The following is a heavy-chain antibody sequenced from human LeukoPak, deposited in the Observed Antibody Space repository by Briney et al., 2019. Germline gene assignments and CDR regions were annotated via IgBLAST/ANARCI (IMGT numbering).Heavy chain of an antibody. D-gene: IGHD3-10*01. CDR2: ISGSGGRT. J-gene: IGHJ4*02. CDR1: GFTFSSYA. CDR3: AYPPPFYGSGRFDY. V-gene: IGHV3-23*01. Sequence: GGSLRPSCAASGFTFSSYAMSWVRQAPGKGLEWVSTISGSGGRTYYADSVKGRFTISRDNSKNTLYLQMNSLRAEDTAVYYCAYPPPFYGSGRFDYWGQGTLVTVSS.